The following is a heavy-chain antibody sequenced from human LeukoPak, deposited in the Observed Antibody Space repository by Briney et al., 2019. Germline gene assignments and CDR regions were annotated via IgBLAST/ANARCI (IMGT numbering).Heavy chain of an antibody. CDR2: MNPNSGNT. Sequence: ASVKVSCKASGYTFTSYDINWVRQATGQGLEWMGWMNPNSGNTGYAQKFQGRVTITADKSTSTAYMELSSLRSEDTAVYYCARAGQLRGDNWFDPWGQGTLVTVSS. V-gene: IGHV1-8*01. D-gene: IGHD2-2*01. CDR3: ARAGQLRGDNWFDP. J-gene: IGHJ5*02. CDR1: GYTFTSYD.